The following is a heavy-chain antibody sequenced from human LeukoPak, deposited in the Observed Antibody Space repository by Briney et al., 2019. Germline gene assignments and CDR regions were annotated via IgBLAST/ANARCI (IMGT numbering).Heavy chain of an antibody. J-gene: IGHJ4*02. Sequence: PSETLSFTGAGYGGSFSGYCWSWIRQPPGKGLKWSGEINHSGSTNDNPSLKRRVTISADTSKNQFSLQLSSVTAADTAVYYCARSLYRRRSFANSGQGKLVTVSS. CDR3: ARSLYRRRSFAN. D-gene: IGHD3-16*01. CDR2: INHSGST. CDR1: GGSFSGYC. V-gene: IGHV4-34*01.